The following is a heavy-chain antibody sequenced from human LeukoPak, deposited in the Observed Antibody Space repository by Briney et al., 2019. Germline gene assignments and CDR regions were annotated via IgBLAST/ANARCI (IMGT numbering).Heavy chain of an antibody. J-gene: IGHJ6*02. CDR3: AKDGGGAATSAKTSRYYYYGMDV. Sequence: GGSLRLSCAASGFSFSNAWMSWVRQAPGKGLEYVSVISSNGGSTYYANSVKGRFTISRDNSKNTLYLQMNSLRAEDTAVYYCAKDGGGAATSAKTSRYYYYGMDVWGQGTTVTVSS. D-gene: IGHD3-16*01. CDR1: GFSFSNAW. V-gene: IGHV3-64*01. CDR2: ISSNGGST.